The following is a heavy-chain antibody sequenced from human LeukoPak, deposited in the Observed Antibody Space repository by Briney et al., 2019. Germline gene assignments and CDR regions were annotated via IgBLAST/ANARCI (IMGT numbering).Heavy chain of an antibody. CDR1: GGSISSYY. D-gene: IGHD6-19*01. CDR3: ARGPIAVAGKGSAFDI. V-gene: IGHV4-59*01. CDR2: IYYSGST. Sequence: PSETLSLTCTVSGGSISSYYWSWIRQPPGKGLDWIGYIYYSGSTNYNPSLKSRVTISVDTSKNQFSLKLSSVTAADTAVYYCARGPIAVAGKGSAFDIWGQGTMVTVSS. J-gene: IGHJ3*02.